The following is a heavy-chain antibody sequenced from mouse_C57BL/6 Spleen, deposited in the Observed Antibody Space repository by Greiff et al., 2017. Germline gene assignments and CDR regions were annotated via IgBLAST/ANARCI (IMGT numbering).Heavy chain of an antibody. CDR2: INPNNGGT. V-gene: IGHV1-26*01. Sequence: EVQLQQSGPELVKPGASVKISCKASGYTFTDYYMNWVKQSHGKSLEWIGDINPNNGGTSYNQKFKGKATLTVDKSSSTAYMELRSLTSEDSAVXYCARRAYYYGKGGYFDVWGTGTTGTVSS. J-gene: IGHJ1*03. CDR1: GYTFTDYY. CDR3: ARRAYYYGKGGYFDV. D-gene: IGHD1-1*01.